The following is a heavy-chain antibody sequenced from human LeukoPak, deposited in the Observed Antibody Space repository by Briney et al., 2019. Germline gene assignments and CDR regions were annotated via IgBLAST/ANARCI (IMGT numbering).Heavy chain of an antibody. V-gene: IGHV4-34*01. CDR3: SRAAYYYYYGMDV. CDR2: INHSGST. J-gene: IGHJ6*02. Sequence: SETLSLTCAVYGGSFSGYYWSWIRQPPGKGLEWIGEINHSGSTNYNPSLKSRVTISVDTSKNQFSLKLSSVTAADTAVYYCSRAAYYYYYGMDVWGQGTTVTVSS. CDR1: GGSFSGYY.